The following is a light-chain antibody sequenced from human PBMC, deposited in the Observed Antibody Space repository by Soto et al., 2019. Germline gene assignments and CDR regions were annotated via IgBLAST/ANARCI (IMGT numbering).Light chain of an antibody. Sequence: DIQMTQSPSTLSASVGDRVTITCRASQSISTWLAWYQQKPGKAPKLLIYKASSLEGGVPSRFGGSGSGTLFNITISSLHPDDCATYYCQQYNTYPLTFGGGTKVDIK. CDR3: QQYNTYPLT. CDR2: KAS. J-gene: IGKJ4*01. CDR1: QSISTW. V-gene: IGKV1-5*03.